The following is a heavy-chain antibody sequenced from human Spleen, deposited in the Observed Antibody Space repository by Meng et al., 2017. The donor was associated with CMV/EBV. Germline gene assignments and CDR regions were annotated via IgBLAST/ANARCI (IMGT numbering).Heavy chain of an antibody. CDR1: GFIFSNYW. J-gene: IGHJ6*02. CDR2: IGRDGGYV. V-gene: IGHV3-21*05. Sequence: GESLKISCAASGFIFSNYWMSWVRQAPGKGLEWISYIGRDGGYVYYADSVKGRFTISKDNAKESLYLQMSSLRAEDTAVYYCARRDSRDLLRYYYYGVDVWGQGTTVTVSS. D-gene: IGHD1-26*01. CDR3: ARRDSRDLLRYYYYGVDV.